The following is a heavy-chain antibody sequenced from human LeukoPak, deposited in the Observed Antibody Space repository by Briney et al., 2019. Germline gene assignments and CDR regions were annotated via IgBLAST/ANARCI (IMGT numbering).Heavy chain of an antibody. CDR1: DVSISSSPYY. CDR3: ARQGRGRTPDY. CDR2: MSYSGNT. Sequence: PSETLSLTCTVSDVSISSSPYYWGWIRQPPGKGLEWIGSMSYSGNTNYSPSLKSRLTMSVDTSENQFSLNLSSVTAADTAVYYCARQGRGRTPDYWGQGTLVTVSS. J-gene: IGHJ4*02. D-gene: IGHD1-14*01. V-gene: IGHV4-39*01.